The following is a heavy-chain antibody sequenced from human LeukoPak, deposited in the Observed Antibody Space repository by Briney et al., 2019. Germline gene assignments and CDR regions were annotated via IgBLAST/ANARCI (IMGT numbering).Heavy chain of an antibody. V-gene: IGHV3-7*05. Sequence: GGSLRLSCAASGLTFSDSWMSWVRQTPGKGLEWVANIKHDGSEKYYVDSVKGRFTISRDNAKNSLYLQVSSLRAEDTAVYYCARTYFCFDYWGQGILVTVSA. CDR1: GLTFSDSW. D-gene: IGHD2-21*01. CDR3: ARTYFCFDY. CDR2: IKHDGSEK. J-gene: IGHJ4*02.